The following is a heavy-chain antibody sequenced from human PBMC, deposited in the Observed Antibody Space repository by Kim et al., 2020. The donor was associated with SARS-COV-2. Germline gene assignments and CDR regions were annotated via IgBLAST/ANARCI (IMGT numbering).Heavy chain of an antibody. V-gene: IGHV1-3*01. D-gene: IGHD4-17*01. CDR2: INAGNGRT. Sequence: ASVKVSCKASGYTFTSYAIHWVRQAPGQRLEWMGWINAGNGRTKFSRKFQGRITMTRDTSVNIASMELSSLRSEDTAVYYCARVYLNSTYGYFAMDVWGQGTTVTVSS. CDR3: ARVYLNSTYGYFAMDV. CDR1: GYTFTSYA. J-gene: IGHJ6*02.